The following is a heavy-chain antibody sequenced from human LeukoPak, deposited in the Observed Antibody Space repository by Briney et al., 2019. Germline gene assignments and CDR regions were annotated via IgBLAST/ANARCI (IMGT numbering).Heavy chain of an antibody. J-gene: IGHJ4*02. Sequence: SVKVSCKASRYTFTSYSMHWVRQAPGQGLEWMGMINPSGGVTSYAQKFQGRVTMTSDTSTSTVYMDLYSLRSEDTAVYYCARAQSLWFGELFPFDYWGQGTLVTVSS. CDR1: RYTFTSYS. D-gene: IGHD3-10*01. V-gene: IGHV1-46*01. CDR2: INPSGGVT. CDR3: ARAQSLWFGELFPFDY.